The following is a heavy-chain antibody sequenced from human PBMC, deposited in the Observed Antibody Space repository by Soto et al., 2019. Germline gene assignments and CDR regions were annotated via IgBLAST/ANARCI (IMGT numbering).Heavy chain of an antibody. CDR1: GFTFSRYA. J-gene: IGHJ4*02. CDR3: ARGDSGSYPFDY. D-gene: IGHD1-26*01. Sequence: QVQLVESGGGVVQPGRSLRLSCAASGFTFSRYAMHWVRQAPGKGLEWVAVISYDGSNKYYADSVKGRFTISRDNSKNTLYLQMNSLRSEETAVYYCARGDSGSYPFDYWGQGTLVTVS. V-gene: IGHV3-30-3*01. CDR2: ISYDGSNK.